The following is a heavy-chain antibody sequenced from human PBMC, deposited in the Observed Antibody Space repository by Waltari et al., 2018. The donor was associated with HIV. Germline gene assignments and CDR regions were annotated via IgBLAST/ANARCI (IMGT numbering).Heavy chain of an antibody. CDR3: ARLRDYGDYGHYDF. D-gene: IGHD4-17*01. J-gene: IGHJ4*02. V-gene: IGHV4-4*02. Sequence: QVQLQASGPGLVRPSGTLSPPSGVTGRSITSSKWWSWVRQPPGKGREWIGDIHHSGNVNYNLSLKSRVTFSVDRSKNHFSLNLTSVTTADTATYFFARLRDYGDYGHYDFWGRGTLVVVSP. CDR1: GRSITSSKW. CDR2: IHHSGNV.